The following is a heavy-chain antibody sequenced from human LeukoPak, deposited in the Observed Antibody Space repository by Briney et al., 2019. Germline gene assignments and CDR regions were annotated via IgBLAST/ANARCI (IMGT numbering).Heavy chain of an antibody. Sequence: GGSLRLSCAASGFTFSSYEMNWVRQAPGKGLEWVSYISSSGSTKYYADSVKGRITISRDNAKSSLYLQMNSLRAEDTAVYYCARDAVERAFDIWGQGTMVTVSS. D-gene: IGHD1-1*01. J-gene: IGHJ3*02. CDR3: ARDAVERAFDI. V-gene: IGHV3-48*03. CDR2: ISSSGSTK. CDR1: GFTFSSYE.